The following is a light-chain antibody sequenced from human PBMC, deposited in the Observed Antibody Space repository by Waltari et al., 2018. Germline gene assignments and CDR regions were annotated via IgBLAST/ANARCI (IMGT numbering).Light chain of an antibody. CDR3: QQFGHSPIT. CDR2: GAS. V-gene: IGKV3-20*01. CDR1: QSVSSGY. Sequence: EVVLTQSPGTLSVSPGESATLSCRASQSVSSGYLAWYQQKPGQAPRLVIYGASTRATGIPDRFSASGSGTDCTLTISRLEPEDFAVYYCQQFGHSPITFGQGSRLDNK. J-gene: IGKJ5*01.